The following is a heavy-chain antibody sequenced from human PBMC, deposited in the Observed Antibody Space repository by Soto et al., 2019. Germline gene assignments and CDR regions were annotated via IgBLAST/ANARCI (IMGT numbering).Heavy chain of an antibody. CDR2: IDSDGSTT. J-gene: IGHJ6*02. V-gene: IGHV3-74*01. Sequence: EVQLVESGGGLVQPGGSLRLSCAASGFTFSVYWMHWVRQAPGKGLVWVSRIDSDGSTTSYADSVKGRFTISRDNAKSTLYLQMTRLRAEDTDVYYCARTGYSNYGAGVDVWGQGNTVTVSS. CDR1: GFTFSVYW. CDR3: ARTGYSNYGAGVDV. D-gene: IGHD4-4*01.